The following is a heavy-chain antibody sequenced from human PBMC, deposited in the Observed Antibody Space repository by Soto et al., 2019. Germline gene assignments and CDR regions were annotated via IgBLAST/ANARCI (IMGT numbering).Heavy chain of an antibody. CDR3: ARDTHSAVRSDW. J-gene: IGHJ4*02. CDR1: GFSVSDNF. CDR2: IYNDGTT. Sequence: LVDSGGGLVQAGESLRLSCAASGFSVSDNFMTWVRQAPGKGLEWISVIYNDGTTYHADSVKGRFIASRDNSQNTLYLQMNNLRVEDSAVYFCARDTHSAVRSDWWGQGTMVTVAS. V-gene: IGHV3-66*01. D-gene: IGHD3-9*01.